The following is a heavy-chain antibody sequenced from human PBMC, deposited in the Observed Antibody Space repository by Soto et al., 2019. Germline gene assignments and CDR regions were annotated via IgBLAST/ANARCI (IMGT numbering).Heavy chain of an antibody. D-gene: IGHD3-3*01. V-gene: IGHV4-31*03. CDR1: GGSISSGGYY. Sequence: SETLSLTCTVSGGSISSGGYYWSWIRQHPGKGLEWIGYIYYSGSTYYNPSLKSRVTISVDTSKNQFSLKLSSVTTADTAVYYCARGVMATSILAVGYSFVYWGQGTLVTVSS. CDR3: ARGVMATSILAVGYSFVY. J-gene: IGHJ4*02. CDR2: IYYSGST.